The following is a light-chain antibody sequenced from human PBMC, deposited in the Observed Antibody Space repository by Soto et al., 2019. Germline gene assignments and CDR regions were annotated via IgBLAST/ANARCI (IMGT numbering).Light chain of an antibody. CDR1: SSNIGGNT. V-gene: IGLV1-44*01. Sequence: QSVLTQPPSASGTPGQRVTISCSGSSSNIGGNTVNWYHQVPGTAPKLLIYSNNLRPSGVPDRFSGSKSGTSASLAISGLQSEDEADYYCAAWDDSLNGVIFGGGTKVTVL. J-gene: IGLJ2*01. CDR3: AAWDDSLNGVI. CDR2: SNN.